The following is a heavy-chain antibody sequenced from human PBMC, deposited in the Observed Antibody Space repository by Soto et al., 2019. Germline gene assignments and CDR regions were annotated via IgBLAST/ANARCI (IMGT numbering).Heavy chain of an antibody. J-gene: IGHJ5*02. CDR1: GGSISSSSYY. CDR3: ARERPDGARLDP. Sequence: SETLSLTCTVSGGSISSSSYYWGWIRQPPGKGLEWIGSIYYSGSTYYNPSLKSRVTISVDTSKNQFSLKLSSVTAADTAVYYCARERPDGARLDPWGQGTLVTVS. V-gene: IGHV4-39*02. D-gene: IGHD6-6*01. CDR2: IYYSGST.